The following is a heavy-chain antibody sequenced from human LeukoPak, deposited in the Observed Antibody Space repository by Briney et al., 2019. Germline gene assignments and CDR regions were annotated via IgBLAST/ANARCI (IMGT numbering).Heavy chain of an antibody. CDR2: ISPNSGGT. CDR1: GYTLTGYY. J-gene: IGHJ4*02. CDR3: ARATITMIVAY. Sequence: ASVKVSCKASGYTLTGYYMHWVRQAPGQGIEWMGWISPNSGGTNYAQKFQGRVTMTRDTSISTAYMELSRLRSDDTAVYYCARATITMIVAYWGQGTLVTVSS. D-gene: IGHD3-22*01. V-gene: IGHV1-2*02.